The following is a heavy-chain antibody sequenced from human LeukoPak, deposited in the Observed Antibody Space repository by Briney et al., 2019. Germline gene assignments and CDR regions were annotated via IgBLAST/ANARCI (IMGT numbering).Heavy chain of an antibody. CDR3: AREGSYDGSTMWYFDY. Sequence: GGPLRLSCAASGFTVSSNYMAWVRQAPGKGLEWVSVIYSGGTIYYADSVKGRFTISRDNSKNTLYLQTNSLRAEDTAVYYCAREGSYDGSTMWYFDYWGQGTLVTVSS. CDR2: IYSGGTI. V-gene: IGHV3-53*01. J-gene: IGHJ4*02. D-gene: IGHD3-22*01. CDR1: GFTVSSNY.